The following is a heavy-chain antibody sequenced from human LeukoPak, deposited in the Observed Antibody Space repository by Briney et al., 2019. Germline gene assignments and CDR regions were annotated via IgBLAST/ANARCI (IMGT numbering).Heavy chain of an antibody. V-gene: IGHV4-59*08. J-gene: IGHJ4*02. CDR2: IYYSGNR. CDR1: GASINSFY. CDR3: AARPTTYSSTVFDS. D-gene: IGHD6-13*01. Sequence: SETLSLTCTVSGASINSFYCNWIRQAPGKGLEWIGHIYYSGNRNYNPSLKSRVTISVDTSKNQFSLKVTSLTAADTAVYYRAARPTTYSSTVFDSWGQGALVTVSS.